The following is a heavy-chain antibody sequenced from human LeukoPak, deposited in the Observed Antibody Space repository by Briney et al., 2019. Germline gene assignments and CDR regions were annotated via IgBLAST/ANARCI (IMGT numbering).Heavy chain of an antibody. CDR1: GGSISSSGHY. CDR3: ARSATVTTGYFDY. D-gene: IGHD4-17*01. CDR2: IYSNGNT. Sequence: SETLSLTCTVSGGSISSSGHYWGWIRQSPEKGLDWIGSIYSNGNTYYNPSVKSRITISVDTSKNQFSLKLTSVTAAETAVYYCARSATVTTGYFDYWGQGALVTVSS. J-gene: IGHJ4*02. V-gene: IGHV4-39*07.